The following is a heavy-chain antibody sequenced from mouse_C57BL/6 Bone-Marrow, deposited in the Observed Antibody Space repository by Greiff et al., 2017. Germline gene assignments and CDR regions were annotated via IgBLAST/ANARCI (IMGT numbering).Heavy chain of an antibody. CDR1: GFNIKDYY. J-gene: IGHJ4*01. V-gene: IGHV14-2*01. CDR3: ARHSNYYAMDY. CDR2: IAPEDGAT. Sequence: VQVVASGAELVKPGASVKLSCTASGFNIKDYYMHWVKQRPEQGLAWLGRIAPEDGATQYAPKFQGKATITADTSSNTAYLQLSSLTSEDTAVYYCARHSNYYAMDYWGQGTAGTVSS. D-gene: IGHD2-5*01.